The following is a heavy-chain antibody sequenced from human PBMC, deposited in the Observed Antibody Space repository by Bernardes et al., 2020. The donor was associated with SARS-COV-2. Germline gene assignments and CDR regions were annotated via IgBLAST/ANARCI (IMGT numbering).Heavy chain of an antibody. J-gene: IGHJ3*02. D-gene: IGHD1-26*01. V-gene: IGHV4-34*01. CDR3: AREGATTAAFDI. Sequence: SETLSLTCAVYGGSFSGYYWSWIRQPPGKGLEWIGEINHSGSTNYNPSLKSRVTISVDTSKNQFSLKLSSVTAADTAVYYCAREGATTAAFDIWGQGTMVTVSS. CDR1: GGSFSGYY. CDR2: INHSGST.